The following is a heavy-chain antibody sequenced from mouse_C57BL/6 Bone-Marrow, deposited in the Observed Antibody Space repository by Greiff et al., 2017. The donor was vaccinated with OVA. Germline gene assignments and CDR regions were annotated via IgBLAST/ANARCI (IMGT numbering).Heavy chain of an antibody. J-gene: IGHJ3*01. CDR1: GYTFTSYG. V-gene: IGHV1-81*01. CDR3: AAGGGTWFAY. Sequence: VKLQESGAELARPGASVKLSCKASGYTFTSYGISWVKQRTGQGLEWIGEIYPRSGNTYYNEKFKGKATLTADKSSSPAYMELRSLTSEDSAVYFCAAGGGTWFAYWGQGTLVTVSA. CDR2: IYPRSGNT.